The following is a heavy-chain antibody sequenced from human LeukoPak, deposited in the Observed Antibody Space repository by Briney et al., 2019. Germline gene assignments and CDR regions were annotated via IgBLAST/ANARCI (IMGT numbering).Heavy chain of an antibody. J-gene: IGHJ4*02. V-gene: IGHV1-18*04. CDR3: ARDLYSRRMDYDGSGSYFAY. D-gene: IGHD3-10*01. Sequence: ASVKVSCKASGYTFTGYYMHWVRQAPGQGLEWMGWISGYNGNTKYAQKFQGRVTMTTDTSTSTGYMEVRSLRPDDTAVYYCARDLYSRRMDYDGSGSYFAYWGQGTQGSASS. CDR1: GYTFTGYY. CDR2: ISGYNGNT.